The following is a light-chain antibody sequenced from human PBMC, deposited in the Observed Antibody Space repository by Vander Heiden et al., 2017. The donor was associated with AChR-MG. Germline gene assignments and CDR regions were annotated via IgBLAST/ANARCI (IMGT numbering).Light chain of an antibody. V-gene: IGLV1-44*01. Sequence: QSVLTQPPSASGTPGQRVTIPCSGSGSNIGSNTLNWYQQLPGTAPKLLIYNSHQRPSGVPDRFSGSKSGTSASLAISGLQSEDEATYYCAAWDDSLTGPVFGGGTKLTVL. CDR1: GSNIGSNT. CDR3: AAWDDSLTGPV. CDR2: NSH. J-gene: IGLJ2*01.